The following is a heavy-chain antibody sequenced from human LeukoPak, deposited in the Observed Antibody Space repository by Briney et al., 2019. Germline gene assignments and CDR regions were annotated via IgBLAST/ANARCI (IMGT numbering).Heavy chain of an antibody. CDR1: GGSISSYY. D-gene: IGHD2-15*01. Sequence: PSETLSLTCTVSGGSISSYYWSWIRQPPGKGLEWIGYIYYSGSTNYNPSLKSRVTISVDTSKNQFSLKLSSVTAADTAVYYCARQSLGVAHLDYWGQGTLVTVSS. J-gene: IGHJ4*02. CDR3: ARQSLGVAHLDY. V-gene: IGHV4-59*08. CDR2: IYYSGST.